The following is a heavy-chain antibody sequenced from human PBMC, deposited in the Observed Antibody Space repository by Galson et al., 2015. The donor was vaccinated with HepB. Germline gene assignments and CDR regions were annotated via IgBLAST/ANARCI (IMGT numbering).Heavy chain of an antibody. CDR1: GYTFTGYY. CDR2: INPNSGGT. J-gene: IGHJ4*02. V-gene: IGHV1-2*05. D-gene: IGHD3-10*01. Sequence: SVKVSCKASGYTFTGYYMHWVRQAPGQGLEWMGRINPNSGGTNYAQKFQGRVTMTRDTSISTAYMELSRLRSDDTVVYYCARGVESYYGSGSSVSASLDYWGQGTLVTVSS. CDR3: ARGVESYYGSGSSVSASLDY.